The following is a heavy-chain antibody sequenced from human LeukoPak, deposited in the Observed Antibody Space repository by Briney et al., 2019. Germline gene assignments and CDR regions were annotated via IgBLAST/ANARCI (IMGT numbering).Heavy chain of an antibody. V-gene: IGHV4-38-2*02. D-gene: IGHD3-22*01. Sequence: SETLSLTCTVSGYSISSGYYWGWIRQPPGKGLEWIGSIYHSGSTYYNPSLKSRVTISVDRSKNQFSLKLTSVTAADTAVYYCARGGNYYDGSGYWGMDVWGQGTTVTVSS. CDR2: IYHSGST. CDR1: GYSISSGYY. CDR3: ARGGNYYDGSGYWGMDV. J-gene: IGHJ6*02.